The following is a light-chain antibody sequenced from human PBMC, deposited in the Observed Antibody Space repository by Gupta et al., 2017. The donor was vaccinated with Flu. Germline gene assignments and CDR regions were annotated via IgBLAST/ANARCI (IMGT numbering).Light chain of an antibody. Sequence: GTNSDVGGHNYVSWYQQHPGNAPKLMIYDVTKRPSGVPGRFSGSKSGNTASLTISGLQADDEADYYCYSYGGSYRVFGGGTKLTVL. V-gene: IGLV2-11*03. CDR1: NSDVGGHNY. CDR2: DVT. J-gene: IGLJ3*02. CDR3: YSYGGSYRV.